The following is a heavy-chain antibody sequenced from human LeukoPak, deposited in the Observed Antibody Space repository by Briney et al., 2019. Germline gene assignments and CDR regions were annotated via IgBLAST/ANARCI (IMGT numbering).Heavy chain of an antibody. CDR2: IYHSGST. CDR3: ARDSLSWSIAARNLPEDAFDI. J-gene: IGHJ3*02. Sequence: SQTLSLTCPVSGGSISSGGYYWSWIRQPPGKGLEWIGYIYHSGSTYYNLSLKSRVTISVDRSKNQFSLKLSSVTAADTAVYYCARDSLSWSIAARNLPEDAFDIWGQGTMVTVSS. CDR1: GGSISSGGYY. D-gene: IGHD6-6*01. V-gene: IGHV4-30-2*01.